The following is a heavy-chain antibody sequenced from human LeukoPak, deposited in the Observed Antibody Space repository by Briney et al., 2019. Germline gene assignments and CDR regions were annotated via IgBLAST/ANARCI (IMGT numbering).Heavy chain of an antibody. V-gene: IGHV4-31*03. CDR3: VREGEVIGALYYYGMDV. CDR2: IYYSGST. Sequence: SQTLSLTCIVSGGSINSGGYYWSWIRQHPGKGLEWIVYIYYSGSTYYNPSLESRVTMSLDTSKNQFSLKLSSVTAADTAVYYCVREGEVIGALYYYGMDVWGQGTTVTVSS. D-gene: IGHD2-21*01. CDR1: GGSINSGGYY. J-gene: IGHJ6*02.